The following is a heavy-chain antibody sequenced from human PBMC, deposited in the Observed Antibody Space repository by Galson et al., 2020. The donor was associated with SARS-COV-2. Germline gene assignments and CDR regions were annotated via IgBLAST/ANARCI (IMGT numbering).Heavy chain of an antibody. CDR3: ARDPGPWIFDY. D-gene: IGHD5-12*01. Sequence: GGSLRLSCEASGFMFRNYGMHWVRQAPGKGLEWVAVIWYDGNKKYYADSVKGRFTISRDNSKNTLYLEMNSLRAEDTAVYYCARDPGPWIFDYWGQGTLVTVSS. CDR2: IWYDGNKK. CDR1: GFMFRNYG. J-gene: IGHJ4*02. V-gene: IGHV3-33*01.